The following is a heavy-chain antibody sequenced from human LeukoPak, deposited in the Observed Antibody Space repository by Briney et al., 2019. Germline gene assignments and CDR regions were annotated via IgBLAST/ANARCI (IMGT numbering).Heavy chain of an antibody. CDR3: ARALRVATIFDY. CDR2: IYYSGST. CDR1: GGSISSYY. J-gene: IGHJ4*02. V-gene: IGHV4-59*01. D-gene: IGHD5-12*01. Sequence: SETLSLTCTVSGGSISSYYWSWIRQPPGKGLKWIGYIYYSGSTNYNPSLKSRVTISVDTSKNQFSLKLSSVTAADTAVYYCARALRVATIFDYWGQGTLVTVSS.